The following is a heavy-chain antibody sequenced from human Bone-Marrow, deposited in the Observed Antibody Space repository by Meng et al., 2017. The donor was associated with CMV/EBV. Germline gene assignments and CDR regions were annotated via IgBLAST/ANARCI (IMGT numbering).Heavy chain of an antibody. CDR1: GGSISSSSCY. D-gene: IGHD5-18*01. CDR2: IYYSGST. CDR3: ARALYGYYHYFDY. V-gene: IGHV4-39*01. Sequence: GSLRLSCTVSGGSISSSSCYWGWIRQPPGKGLEWIGSIYYSGSTYYNPSLKSRVTISVDTSKNQFSLKLSSVTAADTAVYYGARALYGYYHYFDYWGQGTLVTVSS. J-gene: IGHJ4*02.